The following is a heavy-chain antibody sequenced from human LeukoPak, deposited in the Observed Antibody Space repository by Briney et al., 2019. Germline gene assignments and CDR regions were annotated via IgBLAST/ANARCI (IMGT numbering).Heavy chain of an antibody. CDR1: GFTFSSYW. Sequence: PGGSLRLSCAASGFTFSSYWMHWVRQAPGKGLVWVSRISSDGSTTTYADSVKGRFTVSRDNAKNTLYLQMDSLRAEDTAVYYCARVFWTGYTTDYWGQGTLVTVSS. D-gene: IGHD3/OR15-3a*01. CDR3: ARVFWTGYTTDY. J-gene: IGHJ4*02. CDR2: ISSDGSTT. V-gene: IGHV3-74*01.